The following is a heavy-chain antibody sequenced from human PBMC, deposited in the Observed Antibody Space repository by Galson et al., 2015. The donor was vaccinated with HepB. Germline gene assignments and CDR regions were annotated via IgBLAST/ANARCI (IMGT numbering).Heavy chain of an antibody. D-gene: IGHD1-26*01. CDR3: ARRGMGATHFDY. CDR1: GFTVSSNY. Sequence: SLRLSCAASGFTVSSNYMSWVRQAPGKGLEWVSVIYSGGSTYYADSVKGRFTISRDNSKNTLYLQMNSLRAEDTAVYYCARRGMGATHFDYWGQGTLVTVSS. CDR2: IYSGGST. V-gene: IGHV3-53*01. J-gene: IGHJ4*02.